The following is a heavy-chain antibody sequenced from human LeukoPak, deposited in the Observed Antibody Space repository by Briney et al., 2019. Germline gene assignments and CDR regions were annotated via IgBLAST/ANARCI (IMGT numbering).Heavy chain of an antibody. V-gene: IGHV4-34*01. D-gene: IGHD6-13*01. CDR1: GGSFSGYY. J-gene: IGHJ3*02. Sequence: SETLSLTCAVYGGSFSGYYWSWIRQPPGKGLEWIGEINHSGSTNYNPSLKSRVTISVDTSKNQFSLKLSSVTAADTAVYYCARGWSSSWYDALDIWGQGTMVTVSS. CDR2: INHSGST. CDR3: ARGWSSSWYDALDI.